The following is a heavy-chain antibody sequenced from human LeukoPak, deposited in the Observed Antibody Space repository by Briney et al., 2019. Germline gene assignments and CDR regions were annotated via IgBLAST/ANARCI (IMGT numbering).Heavy chain of an antibody. CDR2: INTDGSSK. D-gene: IGHD5-24*01. CDR1: GFTFSSYW. CDR3: ARGSRSRDGYSSAY. Sequence: GGSLRLSCAASGFTFSSYWMHWVRQAPGKGLVWVSRINTDGSSKSYADSVKGRFTISRDNAKNTLYLQMNSLRAEDTAVYYCARGSRSRDGYSSAYWGQGTLVTVSS. J-gene: IGHJ4*02. V-gene: IGHV3-74*01.